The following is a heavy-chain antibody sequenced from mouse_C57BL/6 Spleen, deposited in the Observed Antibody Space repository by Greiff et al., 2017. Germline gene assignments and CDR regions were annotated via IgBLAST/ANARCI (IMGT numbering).Heavy chain of an antibody. CDR1: GYSITSGYY. D-gene: IGHD1-1*01. Sequence: EVQLQQSGPGLVKPSQSLSLTCSVTGYSITSGYYWNWIRQFPGNKLEWMGYISYDGSNNYNPSLKNRISITRDTSKNQFFLKLNSVTTEDTATYYCAEGGYYYGSRDAMDYWGQGTSVTVSS. V-gene: IGHV3-6*01. CDR3: AEGGYYYGSRDAMDY. J-gene: IGHJ4*01. CDR2: ISYDGSN.